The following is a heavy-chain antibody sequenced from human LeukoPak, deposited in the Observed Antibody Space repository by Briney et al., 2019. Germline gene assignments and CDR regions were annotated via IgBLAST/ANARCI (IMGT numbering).Heavy chain of an antibody. V-gene: IGHV3-21*01. CDR2: ISGRSSHV. D-gene: IGHD3-16*01. Sequence: GGSLRLSCSASGFSFSDYDMNWVRQAPGKGLEWVSAISGRSSHVYYGESVKGRFTISRDNAKNSLYLQLDSLGVEDTAVYYCGRAFPPLRTSSAGDVWGQGTLVTVSS. J-gene: IGHJ1*01. CDR3: GRAFPPLRTSSAGDV. CDR1: GFSFSDYD.